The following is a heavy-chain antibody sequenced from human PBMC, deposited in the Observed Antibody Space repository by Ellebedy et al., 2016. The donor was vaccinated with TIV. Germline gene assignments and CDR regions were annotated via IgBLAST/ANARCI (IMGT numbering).Heavy chain of an antibody. CDR1: GFTFSSYS. CDR3: ARVGYIYGIDY. J-gene: IGHJ4*02. Sequence: PGGSLRLSCAASGFTFSSYSMNWVRQVLGKGLEWVSYISSSSSTIYYADSVKGRFTISRDNAKNSLYLQMNSLRAEDTAVYYCARVGYIYGIDYWGQGTLVTVSS. D-gene: IGHD5-18*01. CDR2: ISSSSSTI. V-gene: IGHV3-48*01.